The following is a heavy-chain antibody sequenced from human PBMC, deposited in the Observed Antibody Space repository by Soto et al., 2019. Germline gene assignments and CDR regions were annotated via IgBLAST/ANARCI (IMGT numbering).Heavy chain of an antibody. CDR1: GFIFNDYY. D-gene: IGHD4-17*01. Sequence: GGSLRLSCAASGFIFNDYYMSWIRQAPGKGLEWLSNISGSSGSKKYADAGKGRFTISRDNAKKSLYLEMHSLRAEDTAVYYCARYAAEVTTFFDHWGQGTLVTVS. CDR3: ARYAAEVTTFFDH. V-gene: IGHV3-11*06. CDR2: ISGSSGSK. J-gene: IGHJ4*02.